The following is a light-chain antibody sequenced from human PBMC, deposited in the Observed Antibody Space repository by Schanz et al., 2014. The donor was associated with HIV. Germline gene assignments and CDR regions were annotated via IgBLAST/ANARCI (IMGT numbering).Light chain of an antibody. J-gene: IGLJ3*02. CDR1: SSDVGGYNY. Sequence: QSALTQPPSASGSPGQSVTISCTGTSSDVGGYNYVSWYQQHPGKAPKVMIYEVSKRPSGVPARFSGFKSGDTASLTVSGLQTDDEADYYCSSKGGGDTLVFGGGTKLTVL. V-gene: IGLV2-8*01. CDR2: EVS. CDR3: SSKGGGDTLV.